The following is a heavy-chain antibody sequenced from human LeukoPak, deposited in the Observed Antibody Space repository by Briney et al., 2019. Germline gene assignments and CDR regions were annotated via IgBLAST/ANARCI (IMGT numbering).Heavy chain of an antibody. CDR2: IYSGGST. J-gene: IGHJ4*02. D-gene: IGHD4-17*01. CDR3: ARVVDHDYGDYYLDY. CDR1: GFTVSSND. V-gene: IGHV3-53*01. Sequence: PGGSLRLSCAAYGFTVSSNDMSWVRQAPGKGLECISVIYSGGSTDYADSVKGRLTISRDNSKNTLYLQMNSLRAEDTAVYYCARVVDHDYGDYYLDYWGQGTLVTVSS.